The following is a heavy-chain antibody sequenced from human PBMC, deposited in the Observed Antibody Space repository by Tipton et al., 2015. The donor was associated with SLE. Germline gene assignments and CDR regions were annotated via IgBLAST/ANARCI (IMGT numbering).Heavy chain of an antibody. CDR1: GGSISFDY. CDR3: ARGREWNWSPYYMDV. Sequence: LSLTCTISGGSISFDYWSWIRQSAGRGLVWIGYIYYTGSSNHNPSLKGRVTMSVDTSRDQFSLTLNSVTAADTGIYYCARGREWNWSPYYMDVWGKGTTVTVSS. V-gene: IGHV4-59*01. J-gene: IGHJ6*03. D-gene: IGHD1-1*01. CDR2: IYYTGSS.